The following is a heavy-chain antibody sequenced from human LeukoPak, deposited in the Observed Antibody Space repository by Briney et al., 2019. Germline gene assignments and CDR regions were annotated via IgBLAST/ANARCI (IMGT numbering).Heavy chain of an antibody. CDR3: ARHVRPYSSSWYLDY. D-gene: IGHD6-13*01. Sequence: GESLKISCKTSGYSFTSYCIGWVRQMSGRGLEWMGLICPGDSDTRYSPSFQGQVTIPADKSLRTAYLQWSSLNASDTAMYYCARHVRPYSSSWYLDYWAQGILVTVSS. V-gene: IGHV5-51*01. J-gene: IGHJ4*02. CDR2: ICPGDSDT. CDR1: GYSFTSYC.